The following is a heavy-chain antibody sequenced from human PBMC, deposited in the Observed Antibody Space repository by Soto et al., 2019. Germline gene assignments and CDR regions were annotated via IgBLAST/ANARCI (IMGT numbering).Heavy chain of an antibody. Sequence: SETLSLTFAFSVGSIIISNWWNCVRQPPGKGLEWIVEIYHSGSTYYKPSLKSRVDMSVDTYKNQFSLKLTSATAADTAVYYCARRDWSGSTSYFYFDYWGQGVLVTVSS. D-gene: IGHD3-9*01. J-gene: IGHJ4*02. CDR2: IYHSGST. CDR3: ARRDWSGSTSYFYFDY. CDR1: VGSIIISNW. V-gene: IGHV4-4*02.